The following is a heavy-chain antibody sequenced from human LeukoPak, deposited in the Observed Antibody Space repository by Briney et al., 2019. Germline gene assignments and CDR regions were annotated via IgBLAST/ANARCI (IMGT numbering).Heavy chain of an antibody. D-gene: IGHD2-2*02. Sequence: GGSLRLSCAASGFTFSSYAMSWVRQAPGKGLEWVSAISGSGGSTYYADSVKGRFTISRDNSKNSLYLQMNSLRTEDTALYYCAKANIVVVPAAIGDYYYYYMDVWGKGTTVTVSS. CDR1: GFTFSSYA. J-gene: IGHJ6*03. V-gene: IGHV3-23*01. CDR2: ISGSGGST. CDR3: AKANIVVVPAAIGDYYYYYMDV.